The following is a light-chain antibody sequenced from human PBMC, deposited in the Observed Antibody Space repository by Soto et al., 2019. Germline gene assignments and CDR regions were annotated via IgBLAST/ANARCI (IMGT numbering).Light chain of an antibody. V-gene: IGLV1-40*01. Sequence: QLVLTQPPSVSGAPGQRVTISCTGSSSNIGAGYDVHWYQQLPGTAPQLVIYVNSNRPSGVSDRFSGSKSGTSASLAITGLQAEDEADYYCQSYDNSLSGLWVFGGGTKLTVL. J-gene: IGLJ3*02. CDR2: VNS. CDR1: SSNIGAGYD. CDR3: QSYDNSLSGLWV.